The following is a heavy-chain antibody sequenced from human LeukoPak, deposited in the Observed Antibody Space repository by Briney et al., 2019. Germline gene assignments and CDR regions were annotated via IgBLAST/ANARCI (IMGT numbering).Heavy chain of an antibody. CDR3: ARGSADILTGNAFDI. V-gene: IGHV1-3*01. CDR2: INAGNGNT. Sequence: GASVKVSCKASGYTFTSYAMHWVRQAPGQRLEWMGWINAGNGNTKYSQKFQGRVTITRDTSASTAYMELSSLRSGDTAVYYCARGSADILTGNAFDIWGQGTMVTASS. CDR1: GYTFTSYA. D-gene: IGHD3-9*01. J-gene: IGHJ3*02.